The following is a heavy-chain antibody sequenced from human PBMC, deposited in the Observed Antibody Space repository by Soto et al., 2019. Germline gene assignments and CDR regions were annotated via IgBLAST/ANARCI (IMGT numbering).Heavy chain of an antibody. CDR2: ISYDGSNK. CDR3: AKESRPWTFDY. Sequence: GGSLRLSCAASGFTFSSYAMHWVRQAPGKGLEWVAVISYDGSNKYYADSVKGRFTISRDNSKSTLYLQMNSLRAEDTAVYYCAKESRPWTFDYWGQGTLVTVSS. J-gene: IGHJ4*02. D-gene: IGHD5-12*01. CDR1: GFTFSSYA. V-gene: IGHV3-30-3*01.